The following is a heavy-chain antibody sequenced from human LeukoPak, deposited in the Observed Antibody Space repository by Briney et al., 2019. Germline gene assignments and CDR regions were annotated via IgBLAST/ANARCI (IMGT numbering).Heavy chain of an antibody. J-gene: IGHJ4*02. CDR1: GGSMSSSSHY. D-gene: IGHD1-26*01. CDR3: ARSGVGYFDY. CDR2: IYYSGST. V-gene: IGHV4-39*07. Sequence: SETLSLTCTVSGGSMSSSSHYWGWIRQPPGKSLEWIGSIYYSGSTYYNPSLKSRVTISIDTSKNQFSLKLRSMTAADTAVYYCARSGVGYFDYWGQGILVTVSS.